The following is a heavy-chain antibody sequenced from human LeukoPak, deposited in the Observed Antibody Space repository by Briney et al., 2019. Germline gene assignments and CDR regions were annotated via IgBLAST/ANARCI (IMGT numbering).Heavy chain of an antibody. CDR1: GGSFSGYY. Sequence: SETLSLTCAVYGGSFSGYYWSWIRQPPGKGLEWIGEINHSGSTNYNPSLKSRVTISVDTSKNQFSLKLSSVTAADTAVYYCARVPWDSSGWYSWFDPWGQGTLVTVSS. CDR2: INHSGST. V-gene: IGHV4-34*01. J-gene: IGHJ5*02. CDR3: ARVPWDSSGWYSWFDP. D-gene: IGHD6-19*01.